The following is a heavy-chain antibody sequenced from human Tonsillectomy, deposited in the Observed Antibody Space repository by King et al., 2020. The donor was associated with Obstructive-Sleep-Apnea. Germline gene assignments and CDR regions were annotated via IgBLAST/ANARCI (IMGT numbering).Heavy chain of an antibody. CDR1: RYSFTSYW. D-gene: IGHD6-19*01. J-gene: IGHJ4*02. CDR3: ATSGYSSGWNYFDY. V-gene: IGHV5-10-1*03. Sequence: VQLVESGAEVKKPGESLRISCKDSRYSFTSYWISWVRQMPGKGLEWMGRIDPSDSYTNYSPSFQGHVTISTDKSISTAYLQWSSLKASDTAMYYWATSGYSSGWNYFDYWGQGTLVTVSS. CDR2: IDPSDSYT.